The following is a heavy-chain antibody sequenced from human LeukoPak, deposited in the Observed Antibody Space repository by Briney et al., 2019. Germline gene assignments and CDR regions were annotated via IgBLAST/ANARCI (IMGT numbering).Heavy chain of an antibody. J-gene: IGHJ3*02. V-gene: IGHV4-34*01. Sequence: PSETLSLTCAVYGGSFSGYYWTWIRQSPGTGLEWLGEITHTGSTHYSPSLKSRVTISLDTSRNQFSLKLNSVTAADTAVYYCAKSNGYGLVDIWGQGTMVTVSS. CDR2: ITHTGST. CDR1: GGSFSGYY. CDR3: AKSNGYGLVDI. D-gene: IGHD3-10*01.